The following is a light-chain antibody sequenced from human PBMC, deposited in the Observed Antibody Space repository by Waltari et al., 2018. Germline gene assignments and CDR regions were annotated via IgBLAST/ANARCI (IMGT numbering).Light chain of an antibody. CDR1: QSISGY. CDR3: QQSYRTPPLT. CDR2: ATS. Sequence: DIQMTQSPSSLSASVGDRVTITCRASQSISGYLNWYQQKPGKAPKVLIYATSSLQSGVPSRFSGSGSGTGFTLTISSLQPEDFATYYCQQSYRTPPLTFGGGTKVEIK. J-gene: IGKJ4*01. V-gene: IGKV1-39*01.